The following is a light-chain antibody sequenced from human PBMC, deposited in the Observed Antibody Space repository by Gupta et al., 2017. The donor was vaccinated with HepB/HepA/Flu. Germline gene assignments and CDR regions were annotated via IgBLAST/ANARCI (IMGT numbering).Light chain of an antibody. V-gene: IGKV3-11*01. J-gene: IGKJ4*01. CDR1: QSVSSY. CDR2: DAS. CDR3: HQRSTLFT. Sequence: EIVLTQSPATLSLSPGGRATLSCRANQSVSSYLAWYQQKPGQAPRLIIYDASNRVMGITDGFCGRGDLKDFTRTSSRREHEDCAVYYRHQRSTLFTFGWGTKVEIK.